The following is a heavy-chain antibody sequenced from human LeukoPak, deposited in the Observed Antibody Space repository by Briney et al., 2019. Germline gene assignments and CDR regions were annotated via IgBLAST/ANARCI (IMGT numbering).Heavy chain of an antibody. CDR3: ARHAISGYDDSSWFDP. D-gene: IGHD5-12*01. V-gene: IGHV4-39*01. Sequence: KPSETLSLTCTVSGDSISSSSYYWGWIRQPPGKGLEWIGEINHSGSTNYNPSLKSRVTISVDTSKNQFSLKLSSVTAADTAVYYCARHAISGYDDSSWFDPWGQGTLVTVSS. J-gene: IGHJ5*02. CDR2: INHSGST. CDR1: GDSISSSSYY.